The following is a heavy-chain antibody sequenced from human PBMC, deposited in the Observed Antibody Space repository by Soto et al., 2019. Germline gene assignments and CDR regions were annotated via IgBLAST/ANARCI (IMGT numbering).Heavy chain of an antibody. CDR2: IYYTETT. Sequence: SETLSLTCAFSGVSVTNGDYYWSWMRQSPGKGLEWIGNIYYTETTRYNPSLNSRLNISIDTSRNQFSLQLTSLTAADTAIYYCARQRRGGYWFDPWGQGTLVTVSS. CDR1: GVSVTNGDYY. CDR3: ARQRRGGYWFDP. V-gene: IGHV4-30-4*01. J-gene: IGHJ5*02.